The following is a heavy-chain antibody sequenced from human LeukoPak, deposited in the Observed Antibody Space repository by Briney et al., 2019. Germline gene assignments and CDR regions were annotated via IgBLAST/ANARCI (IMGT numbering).Heavy chain of an antibody. CDR1: GFTFSSYS. Sequence: KPGGSLRLSCAASGFTFSSYSMTWVRQAPGKGLEWVSSISSSSSYIYYADSVKGRFTISRDNAKNSLYLQMNSLRAEDTAVYYCARSRGAAAGSIGYWGQGTLVTVSS. CDR2: ISSSSSYI. J-gene: IGHJ4*02. CDR3: ARSRGAAAGSIGY. D-gene: IGHD6-13*01. V-gene: IGHV3-21*01.